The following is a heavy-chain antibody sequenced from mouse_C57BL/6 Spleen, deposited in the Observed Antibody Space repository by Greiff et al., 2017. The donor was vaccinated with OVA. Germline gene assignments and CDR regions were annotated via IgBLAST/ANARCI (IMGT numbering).Heavy chain of an antibody. CDR3: ASGDYGYPWFAY. V-gene: IGHV1-55*01. D-gene: IGHD2-2*01. Sequence: QVQLQQPGAELVKPGASVKMSCKASGYTFTSYWITWVKQRPGQGLEWIGDIYPGSGSTNYNEKFKSKATLTVDTSSSTAYMQLSSLTSEDSAVYYCASGDYGYPWFAYWGQGTLVTVSA. CDR2: IYPGSGST. CDR1: GYTFTSYW. J-gene: IGHJ3*01.